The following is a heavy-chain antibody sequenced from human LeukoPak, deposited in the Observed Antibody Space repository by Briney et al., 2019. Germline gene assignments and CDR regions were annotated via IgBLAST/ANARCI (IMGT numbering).Heavy chain of an antibody. CDR2: IYYSGST. CDR3: ASFSASYYYYYMDV. V-gene: IGHV4-39*01. CDR1: GGSISSSSYY. J-gene: IGHJ6*03. Sequence: SETLSLTCTVSGGSISSSSYYWGWIRQPPGKGLEWIGSIYYSGSTYYNPSLKSRVTISVDTSKDQFSLKLSSVTAADTAVYYCASFSASYYYYYMDVWGKGTTVTVSS. D-gene: IGHD3-10*01.